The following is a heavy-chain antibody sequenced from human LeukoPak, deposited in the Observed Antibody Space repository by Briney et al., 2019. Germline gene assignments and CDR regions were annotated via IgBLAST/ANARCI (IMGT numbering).Heavy chain of an antibody. J-gene: IGHJ4*02. D-gene: IGHD6-13*01. Sequence: ASETLSLTCTVSGDSISSFYWSWIRQPAGKGLEWIGRIYSSGSTNYNPPLESRVTMSVDTSKNQLSLKLSSVTAADTAVYYCARDVVAAAGTWDYWGQGTLVTVSS. CDR3: ARDVVAAAGTWDY. V-gene: IGHV4-4*07. CDR2: IYSSGST. CDR1: GDSISSFY.